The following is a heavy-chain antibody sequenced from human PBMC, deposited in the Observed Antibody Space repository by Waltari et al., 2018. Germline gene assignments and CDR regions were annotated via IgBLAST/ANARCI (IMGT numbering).Heavy chain of an antibody. CDR3: ARHQAYSDSAADDY. CDR1: GGSLSGYY. Sequence: QVQLQQWGAGLLKPSETLSLTCAVYGGSLSGYYWSWIRQPPGKGLEWIGKINHSGDTSYNPSLKSRVTISVDTSKNQFSLKLNSVTATDTAIYYCARHQAYSDSAADDYWGQGTLVTVSS. J-gene: IGHJ4*02. CDR2: INHSGDT. D-gene: IGHD6-13*01. V-gene: IGHV4-34*01.